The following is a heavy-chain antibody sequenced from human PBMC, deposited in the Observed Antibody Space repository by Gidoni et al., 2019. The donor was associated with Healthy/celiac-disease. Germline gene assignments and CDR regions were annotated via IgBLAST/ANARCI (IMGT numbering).Heavy chain of an antibody. Sequence: QVQLVESGGGVVQPGRSLRLSCSASGFTFSSYAMHWVRQAPGKGLEWVAVISYDGSNKYYADSVKGRFTSSRDNSKNTLYLQMNSLRAEDTAVYYCARTGQWELPFFDYWGQGTLVTVSS. J-gene: IGHJ4*02. V-gene: IGHV3-30-3*01. D-gene: IGHD1-26*01. CDR2: ISYDGSNK. CDR3: ARTGQWELPFFDY. CDR1: GFTFSSYA.